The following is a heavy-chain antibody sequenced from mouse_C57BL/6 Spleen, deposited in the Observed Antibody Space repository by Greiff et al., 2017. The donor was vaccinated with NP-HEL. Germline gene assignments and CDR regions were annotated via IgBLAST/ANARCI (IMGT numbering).Heavy chain of an antibody. D-gene: IGHD2-3*01. V-gene: IGHV2-2*01. CDR3: ASYEGYAMDY. Sequence: QVQLKQSGPGLVQPSQSLSITCTVSGFSLTSYGVHWVRQSPGKGLEWLGVIWSGGSTDYYAAFISRLSISKDNSKSQVFFKMNSLQADDTAIYYCASYEGYAMDYWGQGTSVTVSS. CDR1: GFSLTSYG. J-gene: IGHJ4*01. CDR2: IWSGGST.